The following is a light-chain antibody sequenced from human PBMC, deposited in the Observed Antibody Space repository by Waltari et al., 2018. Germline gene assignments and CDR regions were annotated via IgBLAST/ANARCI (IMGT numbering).Light chain of an antibody. V-gene: IGKV3-15*01. J-gene: IGKJ2*03. Sequence: EIEMTQSPATLSVSPGERVTLSCRASQSVRNNLAWYQQGPGQAPRLLIYGASTRATGVAARFSGSGSGTEFTLTISSLQSEDFAAYYCQQYNNWPLYSFGQGTNLEIK. CDR2: GAS. CDR1: QSVRNN. CDR3: QQYNNWPLYS.